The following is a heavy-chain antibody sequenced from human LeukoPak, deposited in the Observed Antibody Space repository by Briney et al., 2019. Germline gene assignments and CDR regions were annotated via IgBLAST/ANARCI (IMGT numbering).Heavy chain of an antibody. CDR2: FDPEDGET. J-gene: IGHJ4*02. D-gene: IGHD3-22*01. CDR1: GYTLTELS. V-gene: IGHV1-24*01. Sequence: GASVKVSCKVSGYTLTELSMHWVRQAPGKGLEWMGGFDPEDGETIYAQKFQGRVTMTEDTSTDTAYMELSSLRSEDTAVYYCATVNSYYDSSGYDYWGQGTLVTVSS. CDR3: ATVNSYYDSSGYDY.